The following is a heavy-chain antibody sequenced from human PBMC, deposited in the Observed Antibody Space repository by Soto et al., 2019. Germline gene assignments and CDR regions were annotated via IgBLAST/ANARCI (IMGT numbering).Heavy chain of an antibody. J-gene: IGHJ4*02. Sequence: QVQLVQSGAEVKNPGASVKVSCKTSGYTFTKYGVGWVRQAPGQGLEWMGWISGSSGNANYAEKVHGRITSTTDTSTSTAYIELRSLTTDGTDVSYCASEMTGVWGEYDSGGQGTLVTVSS. CDR1: GYTFTKYG. V-gene: IGHV1-18*01. CDR3: ASEMTGVWGEYDS. D-gene: IGHD3-16*01. CDR2: ISGSSGNA.